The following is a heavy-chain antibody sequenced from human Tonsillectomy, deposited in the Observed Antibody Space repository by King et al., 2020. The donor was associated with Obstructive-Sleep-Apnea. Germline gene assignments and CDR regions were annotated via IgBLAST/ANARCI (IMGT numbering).Heavy chain of an antibody. J-gene: IGHJ4*02. V-gene: IGHV4-59*01. CDR1: GGSISSYY. D-gene: IGHD5-18*01. CDR2: IYSSGST. Sequence: VQLQESGPGLVKPSETLSLTCTVSGGSISSYYWSWFRQPPGKGLEWIGDIYSSGSTTYNPSLKSRVTISVDTSKNQFSLKLSSVTAADTAVYYGARDFGGYGPQDFDYWGQGTLVTVSS. CDR3: ARDFGGYGPQDFDY.